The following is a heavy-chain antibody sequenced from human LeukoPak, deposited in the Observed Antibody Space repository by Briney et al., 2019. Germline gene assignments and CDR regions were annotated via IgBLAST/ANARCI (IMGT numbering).Heavy chain of an antibody. J-gene: IGHJ4*02. CDR2: IYDSGST. D-gene: IGHD3-22*01. V-gene: IGHV4-61*01. CDR3: ARDPSGYFNY. CDR1: GGSVSSGSYY. Sequence: SETLSLTCTVSGGSVSSGSYYWSWIRQPPGMGLEWIGYIYDSGSTNYNPYLKSRVTISVDTSKNQFSLKLSSVTAADTAVYYCARDPSGYFNYWGQGTLVTVSS.